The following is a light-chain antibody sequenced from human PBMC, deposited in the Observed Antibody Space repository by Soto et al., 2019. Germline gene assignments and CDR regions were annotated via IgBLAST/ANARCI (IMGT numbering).Light chain of an antibody. V-gene: IGKV3-20*01. Sequence: EIWLTLYPGTLSLSPGERATLSCGASQSVSSSYLDWYQQKPGQAPRLLIYGASSRATGIPARLSGSGYGTELTITISSMESDDFEVYYCQQYENWPRTFGQGTKVDIK. J-gene: IGKJ1*01. CDR3: QQYENWPRT. CDR2: GAS. CDR1: QSVSSSY.